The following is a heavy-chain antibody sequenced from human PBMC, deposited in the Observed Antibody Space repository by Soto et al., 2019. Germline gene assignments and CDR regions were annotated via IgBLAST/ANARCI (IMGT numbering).Heavy chain of an antibody. D-gene: IGHD3-3*01. CDR3: ARVSQDFWSGYEYYYYYYMDV. Sequence: NPSETLSLTCTVSGGSISSYYWSWIRQPPGKGLEWIGYIYYSGSTNYNPSLKSRVTISVDTSKNQFSLKLSSVTAADTAVYYCARVSQDFWSGYEYYYYYYMDVWGKGTTVTVSS. CDR2: IYYSGST. V-gene: IGHV4-59*01. CDR1: GGSISSYY. J-gene: IGHJ6*03.